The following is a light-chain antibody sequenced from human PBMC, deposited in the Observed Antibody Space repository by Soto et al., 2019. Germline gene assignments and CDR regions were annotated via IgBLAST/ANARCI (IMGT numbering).Light chain of an antibody. CDR3: QQYGSSPWT. CDR1: QSVSSTY. J-gene: IGKJ1*01. CDR2: GAS. Sequence: GTLSCRASQSVSSTYLAWYQQTPGQAPRLLIYGASSRATGIPDRFSGSGSGTDFTLTISRLEPEDFAVYYCQQYGSSPWTFGQGTKVEIK. V-gene: IGKV3-20*01.